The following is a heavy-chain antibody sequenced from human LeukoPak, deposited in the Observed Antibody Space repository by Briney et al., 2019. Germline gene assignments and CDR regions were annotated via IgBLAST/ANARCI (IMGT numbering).Heavy chain of an antibody. D-gene: IGHD5-12*01. V-gene: IGHV4-59*01. CDR1: GGSFGTYY. CDR3: ARSRGYSGYDWGFAS. J-gene: IGHJ4*02. CDR2: IYYSGIT. Sequence: SETLSLTCAVSGGSFGTYYWSWIRQPPGKGLEWIGYIYYSGITNYNPSLKSRVTISTDTSKNQFSLKLISVTAADTAVYFCARSRGYSGYDWGFASWGQGALVTVSS.